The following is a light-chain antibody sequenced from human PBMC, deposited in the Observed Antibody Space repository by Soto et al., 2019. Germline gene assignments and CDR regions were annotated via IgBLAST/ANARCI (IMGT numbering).Light chain of an antibody. CDR1: QSVFASHNNKNF. CDR2: WAS. CDR3: HQYHSAPPA. J-gene: IGKJ1*01. V-gene: IGKV4-1*01. Sequence: DIVMTQSPDSLAVSLGDRATINCKSSQSVFASHNNKNFLAWYQQRPGQPPKLLIYWASTREAGVPDRFSGSGSGTDFTLTISGLQAEDVAVYYCHQYHSAPPAFGQGTKVEIK.